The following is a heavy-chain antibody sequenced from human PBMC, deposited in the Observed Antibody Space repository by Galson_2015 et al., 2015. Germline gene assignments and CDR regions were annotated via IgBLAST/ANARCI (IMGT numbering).Heavy chain of an antibody. CDR2: ISGSGGST. D-gene: IGHD6-13*01. CDR3: AKDNMQQLDPTTYYYYGMDV. J-gene: IGHJ6*02. Sequence: SLRLSCAASGFTLSSYAMSWVRQAPGKGLEWVSAISGSGGSTYYADSVKGRFTISRDNSKNTLYLQMNSLRAEDTAVYYCAKDNMQQLDPTTYYYYGMDVWGQGTTVTVSS. CDR1: GFTLSSYA. V-gene: IGHV3-23*01.